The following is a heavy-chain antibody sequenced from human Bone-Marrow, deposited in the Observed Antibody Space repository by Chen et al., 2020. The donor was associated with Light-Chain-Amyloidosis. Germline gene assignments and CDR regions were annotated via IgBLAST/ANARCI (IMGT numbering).Heavy chain of an antibody. CDR2: IYPDDSYA. Sequence: KISCKGSGYTFPNYWIGWVRQMPGKGLEWMGVIYPDDSYARYSPSFEGQVTISADKSITTAYLQWRSLKASDTAMYYCARRRDGYNFDYWGQGTLVTVSS. CDR1: GYTFPNYW. V-gene: IGHV5-51*01. J-gene: IGHJ4*02. CDR3: ARRRDGYNFDY. D-gene: IGHD5-12*01.